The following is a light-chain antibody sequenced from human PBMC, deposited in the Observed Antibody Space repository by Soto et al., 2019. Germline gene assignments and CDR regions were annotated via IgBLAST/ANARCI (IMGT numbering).Light chain of an antibody. CDR2: EVS. J-gene: IGLJ3*02. CDR3: CSYAYAYTMSWV. Sequence: QSALTQPASVSGSPGQSITISCTGTSNDVGSFHLVSWFQQHPGKAPKLLIYEVSKRPSGVSNRFSGSKSGNTASLTISGLQAEDEADYYCCSYAYAYTMSWVFGGGTRSPS. CDR1: SNDVGSFHL. V-gene: IGLV2-23*02.